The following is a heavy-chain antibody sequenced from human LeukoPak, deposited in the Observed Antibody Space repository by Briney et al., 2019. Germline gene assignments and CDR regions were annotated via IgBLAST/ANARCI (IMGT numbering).Heavy chain of an antibody. CDR2: TYYRSKWYN. CDR3: ARGTAVAGSGNNWFDP. J-gene: IGHJ5*02. D-gene: IGHD6-19*01. CDR1: GDSVSSNSAA. V-gene: IGHV6-1*01. Sequence: SQTLSLTCAISGDSVSSNSAAWNWIRQSPSRGLEWLGRTYYRSKWYNDYAVSVKSRITINPDTSKNQFSLRLNSVTPEDTAVYYCARGTAVAGSGNNWFDPWGQGTLVTVSS.